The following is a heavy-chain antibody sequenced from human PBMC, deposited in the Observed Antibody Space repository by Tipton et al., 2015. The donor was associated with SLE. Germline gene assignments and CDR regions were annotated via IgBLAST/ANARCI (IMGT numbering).Heavy chain of an antibody. V-gene: IGHV4-59*11. Sequence: TLSLTCTVSGGSISSHYWSWIRQPPGKGLEWIGYIYYSGSTYYNPSLKSRVTISVDTSKNQFPLKLSSVTAADTAVYYCARGLDILTGSDPDYWGQGTLVTVSS. CDR3: ARGLDILTGSDPDY. D-gene: IGHD3-9*01. J-gene: IGHJ4*02. CDR2: IYYSGST. CDR1: GGSISSHY.